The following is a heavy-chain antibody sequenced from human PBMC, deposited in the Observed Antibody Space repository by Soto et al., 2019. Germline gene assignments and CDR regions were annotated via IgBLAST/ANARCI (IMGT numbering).Heavy chain of an antibody. J-gene: IGHJ6*02. V-gene: IGHV3-30*03. Sequence: GGSLRLSCAASGFTFSSYGMHWVRRAPGKGLEWVAVISYDGSNKYYADSVKGRFTISRDNSKNTLYLQMNSLRAEDTAVYYCVAAAGTRTYYYYGMDVWGQGTTVTVSS. CDR2: ISYDGSNK. D-gene: IGHD6-13*01. CDR1: GFTFSSYG. CDR3: VAAAGTRTYYYYGMDV.